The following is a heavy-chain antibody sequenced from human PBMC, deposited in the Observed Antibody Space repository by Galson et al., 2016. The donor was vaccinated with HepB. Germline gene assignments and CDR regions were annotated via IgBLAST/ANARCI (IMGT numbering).Heavy chain of an antibody. J-gene: IGHJ3*02. CDR3: ARDPGYSAFDI. CDR1: GFTFSSYV. CDR2: INQDGSEK. V-gene: IGHV3-7*01. Sequence: SLRLSCAASGFTFSSYVMSWVRQAPGKGLELAANINQDGSEKSYVGSAKGRFTISRDNAKNSLYLQMNSLRAEDTAVYFCARDPGYSAFDIWGQGTMVTVSS. D-gene: IGHD5-12*01.